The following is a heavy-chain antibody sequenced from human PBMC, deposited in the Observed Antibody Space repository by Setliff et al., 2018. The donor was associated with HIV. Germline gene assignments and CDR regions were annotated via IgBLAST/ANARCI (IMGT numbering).Heavy chain of an antibody. D-gene: IGHD3-3*01. CDR2: MYYSGNT. Sequence: SETLSLTCTVSGYSISSGYYWSWIRQPPGKGLEWIGYMYYSGNTNYNPSLKSRVTISVDTSKSQFSLKLTTVTAADTAVYYCAKEGGLYFGMLIHDAIDLWGQGTMVTVSS. CDR1: GYSISSGYY. J-gene: IGHJ3*01. CDR3: AKEGGLYFGMLIHDAIDL. V-gene: IGHV4-61*01.